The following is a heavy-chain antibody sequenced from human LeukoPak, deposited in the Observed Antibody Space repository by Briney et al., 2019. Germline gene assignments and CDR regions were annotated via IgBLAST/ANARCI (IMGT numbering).Heavy chain of an antibody. Sequence: SETLSLTRTVSGGSISSGGYYWSWIRQPPGKGLEWIGYIYHSGSTYYNPSLKSRVTISVDRSKNQFSLKLSSVTAADTAVYYCARDGPPPQYSSSSGPRRVFDYRGQGTLVTVSS. D-gene: IGHD6-6*01. J-gene: IGHJ4*02. CDR2: IYHSGST. V-gene: IGHV4-30-2*01. CDR3: ARDGPPPQYSSSSGPRRVFDY. CDR1: GGSISSGGYY.